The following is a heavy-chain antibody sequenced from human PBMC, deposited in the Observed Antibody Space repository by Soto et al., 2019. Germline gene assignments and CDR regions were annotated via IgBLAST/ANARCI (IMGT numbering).Heavy chain of an antibody. D-gene: IGHD3-10*01. CDR1: GGSISSSSYY. CDR3: ASLYYYGSGSYSITFDY. Sequence: ASETLSLTCTVSGGSISSSSYYWGWIRQPPGKGLEWIGSIYYSGSTYYNPSLKSRVTISVDTSKNQFSLKLSSVTAADTAVYYCASLYYYGSGSYSITFDYWGQGTLVTVSS. CDR2: IYYSGST. V-gene: IGHV4-39*01. J-gene: IGHJ4*02.